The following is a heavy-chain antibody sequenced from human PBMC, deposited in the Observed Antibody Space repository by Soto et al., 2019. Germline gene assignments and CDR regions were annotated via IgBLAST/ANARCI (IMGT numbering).Heavy chain of an antibody. CDR1: GFTFSSYA. CDR2: ISGSGGST. Sequence: EVQLLESGGGLVQPGGSLRLSCAASGFTFSSYAMSWVRQAPGKGLEWVSAISGSGGSTYYADSVKGRFTISRDNSKNTLYLQMNSLRAEDTTVYYCAKVSRNYYDSSGQDYWGQGTLVTVSS. V-gene: IGHV3-23*01. CDR3: AKVSRNYYDSSGQDY. J-gene: IGHJ4*02. D-gene: IGHD3-22*01.